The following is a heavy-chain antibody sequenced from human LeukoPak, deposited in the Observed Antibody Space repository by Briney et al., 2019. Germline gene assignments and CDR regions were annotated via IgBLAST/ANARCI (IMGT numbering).Heavy chain of an antibody. CDR3: ARLGFSNSGSYSAPSDY. J-gene: IGHJ4*02. D-gene: IGHD1-26*01. CDR1: GGSISSGDYY. CDR2: IYYSGGT. V-gene: IGHV4-61*05. Sequence: SETLSLTCSVSGGSISSGDYYWGWIRQPPGRGLEWIGYIYYSGGTNYNPSLKSRVTISVDTSKNQFSLKLSSVTAADTAVYYCARLGFSNSGSYSAPSDYWGQGTLVTVSS.